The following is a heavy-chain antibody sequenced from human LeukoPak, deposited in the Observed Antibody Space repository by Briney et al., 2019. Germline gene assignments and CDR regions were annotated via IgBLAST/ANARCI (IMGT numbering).Heavy chain of an antibody. CDR3: ARRAAAGEFDS. CDR2: IYPGDSDT. CDR1: GYSFSSYW. D-gene: IGHD3-10*01. V-gene: IGHV5-51*01. Sequence: GESLKISCKGSGYSFSSYWIGWVRQMPGKGLEWMGIIYPGDSDTRYSPSFQGQVTISADKSISTAYLQWSSLKASDNAIYYCARRAAAGEFDSWGQGTLVTVSP. J-gene: IGHJ4*02.